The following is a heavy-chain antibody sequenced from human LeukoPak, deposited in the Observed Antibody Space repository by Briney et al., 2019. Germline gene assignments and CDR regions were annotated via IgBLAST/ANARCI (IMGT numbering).Heavy chain of an antibody. Sequence: GGSLRLSCAASGFTFSGYSMNWVRQAPGKGLEWVSSISSSSSYIYYADSVKGRFTISRDNAKNSLYLQMNSLRAEDTAVYYCARDAYYDFWSGYYSGDAFDIWGQGTMVTVSS. J-gene: IGHJ3*02. CDR2: ISSSSSYI. V-gene: IGHV3-21*01. CDR3: ARDAYYDFWSGYYSGDAFDI. D-gene: IGHD3-3*01. CDR1: GFTFSGYS.